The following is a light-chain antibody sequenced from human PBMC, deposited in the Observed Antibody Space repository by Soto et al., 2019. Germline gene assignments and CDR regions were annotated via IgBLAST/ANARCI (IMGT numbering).Light chain of an antibody. CDR2: GAS. J-gene: IGKJ4*01. CDR3: LQYDNSPLT. V-gene: IGKV3-20*01. CDR1: QSVSSSF. Sequence: EIVLTQSPGTLSLSPGERATLSCRASQSVSSSFLAWYQQKPGQAPRLLIYGASSRAPGIPDRFSGSGSGTHFTLTISRLEPEDCAVYYCLQYDNSPLTFGGGTKVEIK.